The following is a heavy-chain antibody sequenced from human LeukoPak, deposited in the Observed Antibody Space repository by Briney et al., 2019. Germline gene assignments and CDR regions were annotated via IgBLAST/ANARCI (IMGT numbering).Heavy chain of an antibody. J-gene: IGHJ4*02. CDR2: FCGSGGST. D-gene: IGHD3-10*01. CDR3: ANLLTLVRGVIPVDY. CDR1: GFSFSSYA. V-gene: IGHV3-23*01. Sequence: GGSLRLSCAASGFSFSSYAMSWVRQAPGTGLEWVSAFCGSGGSTYYADSVKRRFTISRDNSKITLYLQMNSLRAEDTVVYYCANLLTLVRGVIPVDYWGQGTLVTVPS.